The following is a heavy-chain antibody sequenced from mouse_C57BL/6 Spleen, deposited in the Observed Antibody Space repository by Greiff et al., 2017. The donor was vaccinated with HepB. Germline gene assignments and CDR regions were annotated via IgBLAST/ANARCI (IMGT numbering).Heavy chain of an antibody. D-gene: IGHD2-4*01. Sequence: QVQLKQPGAELVRPGSSVKLSCKASGYTFTSYWMHWVKQRPIQGLEWIGNIDPSDSETHYNQKFKDKATLTVDKSSSTAYMQLSSLTSEDSAVYYCARGDDYERFAYWGQGTLVTVSA. CDR3: ARGDDYERFAY. CDR2: IDPSDSET. J-gene: IGHJ3*01. V-gene: IGHV1-52*01. CDR1: GYTFTSYW.